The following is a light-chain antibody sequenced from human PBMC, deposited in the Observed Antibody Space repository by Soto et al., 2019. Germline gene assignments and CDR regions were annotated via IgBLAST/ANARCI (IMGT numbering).Light chain of an antibody. Sequence: DIVLKQSPAPQDFSPGERAALSCSASQSVSSYLAWYQQKPGQAPRLLIYDASNRATGIPARFSGSGSGTDFTLTISSLEPEDFAVYDCQQRSNWPRTFGQGTKVDI. CDR3: QQRSNWPRT. CDR2: DAS. J-gene: IGKJ1*01. CDR1: QSVSSY. V-gene: IGKV3-11*01.